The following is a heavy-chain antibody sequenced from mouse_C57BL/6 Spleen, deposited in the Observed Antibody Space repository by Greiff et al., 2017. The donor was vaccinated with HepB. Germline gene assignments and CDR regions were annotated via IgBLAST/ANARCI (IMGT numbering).Heavy chain of an antibody. CDR2: ISYDGSN. CDR1: GYSITSGYY. D-gene: IGHD1-1*01. Sequence: EVQLVESGPGLVKPSQSLSLTCSVTGYSITSGYYWNWIRQFPGNKLEWMGYISYDGSNNYNPSLKNRISITRDTSKNQFFLKLNSVTTEDTATYYCARAYYGSRGGYFDVWGTGTTVTVSS. V-gene: IGHV3-6*01. CDR3: ARAYYGSRGGYFDV. J-gene: IGHJ1*03.